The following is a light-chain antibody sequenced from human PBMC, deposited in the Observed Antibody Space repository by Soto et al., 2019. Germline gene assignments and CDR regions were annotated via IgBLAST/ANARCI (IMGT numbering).Light chain of an antibody. J-gene: IGLJ3*02. CDR3: SSYTTSTSLV. Sequence: QSALTQPASVSGSPGQSITISCTGTSSDIGGYNYVSWYQQEPGKAPKLMIYEVRNRPSGISYRFSGSKSGNTASLTISGLQAEDDADYYCSSYTTSTSLVFGGGTKLTVL. CDR2: EVR. V-gene: IGLV2-14*01. CDR1: SSDIGGYNY.